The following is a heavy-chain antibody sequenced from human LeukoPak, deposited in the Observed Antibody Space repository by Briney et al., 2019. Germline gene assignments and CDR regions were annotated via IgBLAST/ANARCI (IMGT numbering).Heavy chain of an antibody. J-gene: IGHJ5*02. CDR2: LYSGGAT. D-gene: IGHD4-23*01. Sequence: GGSLRLSCAASGFIVGNNFMTWVRQAPGKNLEWVSGLYSGGATYYADSLGGRFTISRDPSKNTVYLQMTSLRVDDSAIYYCARGNGNVGGRLDPWGQGTLVTVSS. V-gene: IGHV3-66*01. CDR3: ARGNGNVGGRLDP. CDR1: GFIVGNNF.